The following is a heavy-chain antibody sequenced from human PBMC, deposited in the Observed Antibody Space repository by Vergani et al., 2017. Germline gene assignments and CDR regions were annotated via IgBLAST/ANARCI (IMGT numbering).Heavy chain of an antibody. CDR2: VYTSGMT. V-gene: IGHV4-61*02. D-gene: IGHD6-13*01. J-gene: IGHJ4*02. Sequence: QVQLQESGPRLVRPSQTLSLTCTVSGGSINTGAYYWSWIRQPAGKGLEWIGRVYTSGMTNYNPSLKSRVTILVDRSKSQLSLKLTSVTAGDTAVYYCARGSRAEGGSGPDKWGQGTLVTVSS. CDR1: GGSINTGAYY. CDR3: ARGSRAEGGSGPDK.